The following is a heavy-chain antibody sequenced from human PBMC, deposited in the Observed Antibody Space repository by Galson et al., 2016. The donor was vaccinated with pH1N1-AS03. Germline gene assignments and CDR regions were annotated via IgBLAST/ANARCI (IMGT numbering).Heavy chain of an antibody. V-gene: IGHV3-23*01. Sequence: SLRLSCAASGFTFSNFAMSWVRQAPGKGLEWVSAINDRGNAPYYADSVTGRFVISRDNFKDTLFLQMDSLRAEETALYYCAKGEAGRPHGLYDPWGQGTLVTVSS. CDR1: GFTFSNFA. CDR3: AKGEAGRPHGLYDP. D-gene: IGHD6-6*01. J-gene: IGHJ5*02. CDR2: INDRGNAP.